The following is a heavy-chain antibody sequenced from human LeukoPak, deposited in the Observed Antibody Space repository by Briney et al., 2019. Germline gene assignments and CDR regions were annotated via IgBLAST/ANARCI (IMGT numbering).Heavy chain of an antibody. D-gene: IGHD6-13*01. CDR3: ARVGRRKAIAAADLLFDY. CDR2: ISSSGSTI. J-gene: IGHJ4*02. Sequence: GGSLRLSCAASGFTFSDYYMSWIRQAPGKGLEWVSYISSSGSTIYYADSVKGRFTISRDNAKNSLYLQMNSLRAEDTAVYYCARVGRRKAIAAADLLFDYWGQGTLVTVSS. V-gene: IGHV3-11*01. CDR1: GFTFSDYY.